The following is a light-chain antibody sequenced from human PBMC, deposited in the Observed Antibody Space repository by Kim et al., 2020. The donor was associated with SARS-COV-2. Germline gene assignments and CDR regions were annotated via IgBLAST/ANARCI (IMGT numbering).Light chain of an antibody. V-gene: IGLV3-19*01. CDR2: GRN. J-gene: IGLJ3*02. CDR3: NSRDSSGYLGV. CDR1: TLRNHF. Sequence: ALGQTVTTTCQGDTLRNHFVSWYQQSPGQTPVLVMYGRNVRSSGFPDRFSGSTSGNTASLTITGAQAEDEADYYCNSRDSSGYLGVLGGGTQLTVL.